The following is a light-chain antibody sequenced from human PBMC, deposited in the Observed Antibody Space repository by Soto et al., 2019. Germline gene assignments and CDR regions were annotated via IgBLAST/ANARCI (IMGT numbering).Light chain of an antibody. V-gene: IGLV2-14*01. Sequence: QSALTQPGSVSGSPGQSITISCTGTSSDVGGYNYVSWYQQYPGKAPKLMIYEVTNRPSGVSTRFSGSKSGNTASLTISGLQAEDEADYYCCSFTSGNTVYVFGTGTKRTVL. J-gene: IGLJ1*01. CDR3: CSFTSGNTVYV. CDR1: SSDVGGYNY. CDR2: EVT.